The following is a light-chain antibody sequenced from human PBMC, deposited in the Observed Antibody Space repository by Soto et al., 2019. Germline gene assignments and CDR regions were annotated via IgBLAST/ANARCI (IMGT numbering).Light chain of an antibody. J-gene: IGKJ1*01. Sequence: DIQMTQSPSSVSASVGDRITITCRTSQSFSNYLTWYQHKPGKAPKLLIYSATVLQSGVPSRFSRTGSETDFTLTISRLQPEDSATYYCQQTYTIPSTFRQGTRVEIK. CDR3: QQTYTIPST. CDR2: SAT. CDR1: QSFSNY. V-gene: IGKV1-39*01.